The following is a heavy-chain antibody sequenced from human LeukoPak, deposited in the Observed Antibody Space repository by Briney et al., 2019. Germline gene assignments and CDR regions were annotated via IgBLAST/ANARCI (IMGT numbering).Heavy chain of an antibody. CDR1: GFTFSSYA. Sequence: GGSLRLSCAASGFTFSSYAMSWVRQAPGKGLEWVSAISGSGGSTYYADSVKGRFTISRDNSKNTLYLQMNSLRAEDTAVYYCARETHYYDSSGYLCDAFDIWGQGTMVTVSS. D-gene: IGHD3-22*01. J-gene: IGHJ3*02. CDR3: ARETHYYDSSGYLCDAFDI. CDR2: ISGSGGST. V-gene: IGHV3-23*01.